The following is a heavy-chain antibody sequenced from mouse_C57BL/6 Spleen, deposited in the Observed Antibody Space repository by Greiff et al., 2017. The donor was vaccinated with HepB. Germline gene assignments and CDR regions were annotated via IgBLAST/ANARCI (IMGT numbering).Heavy chain of an antibody. V-gene: IGHV5-9*01. J-gene: IGHJ2*01. CDR2: ISGGGGNT. D-gene: IGHD3-2*02. Sequence: DVMLVESGGGLVKPGGSLKLSCAASGFTFSSYTMSWVRQTPEKRLEWVATISGGGGNTYYPDSVKGRFTISRDNAKNTLYLQMSSLRSEDTALYYCARQDSSGYRYWGQGTTLTVSS. CDR3: ARQDSSGYRY. CDR1: GFTFSSYT.